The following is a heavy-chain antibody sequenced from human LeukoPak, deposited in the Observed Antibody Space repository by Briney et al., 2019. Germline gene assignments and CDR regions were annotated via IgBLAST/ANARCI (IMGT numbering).Heavy chain of an antibody. CDR3: ARELEYCSSTSCHKAFDI. Sequence: PSQTLSLTCTVSGGSISSGDYYWSWIRPPPGQGLEWSGYLYYSGSTYYHPSLKSRVTISVDTSKNQFSLKLRSVTAADTAVYYCARELEYCSSTSCHKAFDIWGQGTMVTVSS. CDR2: LYYSGST. V-gene: IGHV4-30-4*01. J-gene: IGHJ3*02. D-gene: IGHD2-2*01. CDR1: GGSISSGDYY.